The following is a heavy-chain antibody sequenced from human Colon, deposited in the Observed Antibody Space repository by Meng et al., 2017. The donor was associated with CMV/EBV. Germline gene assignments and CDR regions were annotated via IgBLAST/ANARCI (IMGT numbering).Heavy chain of an antibody. J-gene: IGHJ5*02. CDR3: AKDRAIRSYEDWFDP. D-gene: IGHD1-26*01. CDR1: GFTFDDYA. CDR2: ISWNSGSI. V-gene: IGHV3-9*01. Sequence: SLKISCAASGFTFDDYAMHWVRQAPGKGLEWVSGISWNSGSIGYADSVKGRFTISRDNAKNSLYLQMNSLRAEDTALYYCAKDRAIRSYEDWFDPWGQGTLVTVSS.